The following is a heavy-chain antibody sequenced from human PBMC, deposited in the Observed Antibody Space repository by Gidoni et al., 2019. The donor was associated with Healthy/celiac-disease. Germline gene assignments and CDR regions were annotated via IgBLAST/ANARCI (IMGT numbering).Heavy chain of an antibody. Sequence: EVQLVESGGGLVQPGGSLKLSCAASGFTFSGSAMHWVRQASGKGLEWVGRIRSKANSYATAYAASVKGRFTISRDDSKNTAYLQMNSLKTEDTAVYYCTALGYSYGYDYWGQGTLVTVSS. D-gene: IGHD5-18*01. V-gene: IGHV3-73*02. J-gene: IGHJ4*02. CDR1: GFTFSGSA. CDR2: IRSKANSYAT. CDR3: TALGYSYGYDY.